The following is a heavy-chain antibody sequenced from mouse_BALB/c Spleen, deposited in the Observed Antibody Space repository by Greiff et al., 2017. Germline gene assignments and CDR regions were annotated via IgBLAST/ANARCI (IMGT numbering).Heavy chain of an antibody. D-gene: IGHD2-10*02. Sequence: DVQLVESGGGLVKLGGSLKLSCAASGFTFSSYYMSWVRQTPEKRLELVAAINSNGGSTYYPDTVKGRFTISRDNAKNTLYLQMSSLKSEDTALYYCARQEYGNFDYWGQGTTLTVSS. V-gene: IGHV5-6-2*01. CDR2: INSNGGST. CDR3: ARQEYGNFDY. CDR1: GFTFSSYY. J-gene: IGHJ2*01.